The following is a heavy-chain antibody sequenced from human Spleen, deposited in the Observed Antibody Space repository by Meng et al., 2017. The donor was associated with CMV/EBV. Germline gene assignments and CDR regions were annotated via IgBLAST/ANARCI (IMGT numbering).Heavy chain of an antibody. CDR3: AASVGDYVFLFDY. J-gene: IGHJ4*02. CDR1: GFTFSSYW. CDR2: INSDGSST. Sequence: GESLKISCAASGFTFSSYWMHWVRQAPGKGLVWVSRINSDGSSTSYADSVKGRFTISRDNAKNTLYLQMNSLRAEDTAVYYCAASVGDYVFLFDYWGQGTLVTVSS. V-gene: IGHV3-74*01. D-gene: IGHD4-17*01.